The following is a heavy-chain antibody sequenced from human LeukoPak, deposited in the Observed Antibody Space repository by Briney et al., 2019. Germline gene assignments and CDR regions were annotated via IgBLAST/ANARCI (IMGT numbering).Heavy chain of an antibody. CDR3: ASQQSGSYPG. Sequence: GGSLRLSCAASGFTFSSYSMNWVRQAPGKGLEWVSSISSSSSYIYYGDSVKGRFTISRDNAKNSLYLQMNSLGAEDTAGCYCASQQSGSYPGWGQGTLVTVSS. D-gene: IGHD1-26*01. J-gene: IGHJ4*02. CDR1: GFTFSSYS. CDR2: ISSSSSYI. V-gene: IGHV3-21*01.